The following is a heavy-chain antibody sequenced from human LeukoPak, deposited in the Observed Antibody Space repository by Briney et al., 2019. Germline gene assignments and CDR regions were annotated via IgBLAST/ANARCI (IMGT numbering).Heavy chain of an antibody. D-gene: IGHD6-6*01. CDR2: IIPIFGTA. CDR1: VGTFSSYA. Sequence: GASVKVSCKASVGTFSSYAISWVRQAPGQGLEWMGGIIPIFGTANYAQKLQGRVTMTTDTSTSTAYMELRSLRSDDTAVYYCARDLWYSSSSGDAFDIWGQGTMVTVSS. J-gene: IGHJ3*02. CDR3: ARDLWYSSSSGDAFDI. V-gene: IGHV1-69*05.